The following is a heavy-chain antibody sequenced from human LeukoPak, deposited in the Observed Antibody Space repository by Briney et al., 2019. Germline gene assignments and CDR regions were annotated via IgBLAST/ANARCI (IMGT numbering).Heavy chain of an antibody. Sequence: ASVKVSCKASGYTFTSYGISWVRQAPGQGLEWMGGSIPIFGTANYAQKFQGRVTITTDESTSTAYMELSSLRSEDTAVYYCASSPGLTVTTSYYYYYMDVWGKGTTVTVSS. CDR1: GYTFTSYG. CDR3: ASSPGLTVTTSYYYYYMDV. CDR2: SIPIFGTA. V-gene: IGHV1-69*05. J-gene: IGHJ6*03. D-gene: IGHD4-11*01.